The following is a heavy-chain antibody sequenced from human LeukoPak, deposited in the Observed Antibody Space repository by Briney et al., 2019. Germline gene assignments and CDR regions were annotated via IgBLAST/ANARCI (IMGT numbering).Heavy chain of an antibody. CDR3: ARDGSIVVVMYYYYGMDV. V-gene: IGHV1-8*01. D-gene: IGHD3-22*01. CDR1: GYTFTSYD. Sequence: ASVKVSCKASGYTFTSYDINWVRQATGQGLEWMGWMNPNSGNTGYAQKFQGRVSMTRDTSISTAYMELRSLRSDDTAVYYCARDGSIVVVMYYYYGMDVWGQGTTVTVSS. CDR2: MNPNSGNT. J-gene: IGHJ6*02.